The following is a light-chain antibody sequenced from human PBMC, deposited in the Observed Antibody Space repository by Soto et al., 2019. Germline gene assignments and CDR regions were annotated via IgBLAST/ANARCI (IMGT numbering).Light chain of an antibody. CDR2: GNS. J-gene: IGLJ2*01. CDR3: QSYGSSLSGPL. CDR1: SSNIGAGFD. V-gene: IGLV1-40*01. Sequence: QSVLTQPPSVSGAPGQRVTISCTGSSSNIGAGFDVHWYQQLPGTAPKLLIYGNSNRPSGVPDRFSGSKSGTSASLAITGLQAEYEADYYCQSYGSSLSGPLFGGGTKLTVL.